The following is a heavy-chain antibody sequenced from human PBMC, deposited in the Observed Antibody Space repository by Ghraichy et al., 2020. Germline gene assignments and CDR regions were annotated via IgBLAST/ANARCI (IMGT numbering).Heavy chain of an antibody. CDR3: ASKATYGQPLDP. D-gene: IGHD4-17*01. CDR2: INSDGSST. Sequence: GGSLRLSCAASGFTFSSYWMHWVRQAPGKGLVWVSRINSDGSSTSYADSVKGRFTISRDNAKNTLYLQMNSLRAEDTAVYYCASKATYGQPLDPWGQGTLVTVSS. J-gene: IGHJ5*02. CDR1: GFTFSSYW. V-gene: IGHV3-74*01.